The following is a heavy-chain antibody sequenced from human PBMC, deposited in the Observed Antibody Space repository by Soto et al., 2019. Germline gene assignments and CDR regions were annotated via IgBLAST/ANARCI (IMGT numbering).Heavy chain of an antibody. D-gene: IGHD3-10*01. CDR2: TYYTGST. V-gene: IGHV4-59*13. CDR3: ATDSAGRGPFDP. Sequence: LSLTCTISGGSFSTNYWSWISQAPGKGLEWIGYTYYTGSTKYNPSLKSRASISVDTSKNQFSLTLNSAAAADTAVYYCATDSAGRGPFDPWGPGILVTVSS. J-gene: IGHJ5*02. CDR1: GGSFSTNY.